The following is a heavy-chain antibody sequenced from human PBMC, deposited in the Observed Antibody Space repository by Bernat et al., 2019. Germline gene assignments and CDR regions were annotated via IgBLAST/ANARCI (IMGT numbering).Heavy chain of an antibody. Sequence: EVQLVESGGDLVQPGGSLTLSCAASGFNFRSSWMRWIRQAPGKGPEWVAYIKGDGSETYYVDAVKGRFTISRDNTKHSMYLQMNSLRAEDTALYYCVRDTDYWGQGTLVTVSS. V-gene: IGHV3-7*03. CDR1: GFNFRSSW. CDR3: VRDTDY. J-gene: IGHJ4*02. CDR2: IKGDGSET.